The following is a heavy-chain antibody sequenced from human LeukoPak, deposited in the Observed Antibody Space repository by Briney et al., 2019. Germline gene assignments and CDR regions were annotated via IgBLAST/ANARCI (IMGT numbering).Heavy chain of an antibody. J-gene: IGHJ4*02. CDR1: GITLSNYG. Sequence: GGSLRLSCAVSGITLSNYGMSWVRQDPGKGLEWVAGISDSGSRTNYADSVKGRFTISRDNSKNTLYLQMNSLRAEDTAVYYCAKDRGDSSGPTGYWGQGTMVTVSS. CDR2: ISDSGSRT. D-gene: IGHD3-22*01. CDR3: AKDRGDSSGPTGY. V-gene: IGHV3-23*01.